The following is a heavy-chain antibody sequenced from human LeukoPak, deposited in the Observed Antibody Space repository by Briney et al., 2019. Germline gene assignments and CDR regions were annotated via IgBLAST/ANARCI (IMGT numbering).Heavy chain of an antibody. V-gene: IGHV3-7*04. D-gene: IGHD6-13*01. Sequence: GGSLRLSCAASGFTFSNYWMSWVRQAPGKGLEFMANIREAGSEKYYVDSVKGRFTISRDNDKNSVHLQMNNLRAEDTAVYYCARGGGMRSWYDFDYWGQGILVTVSS. J-gene: IGHJ4*02. CDR2: IREAGSEK. CDR3: ARGGGMRSWYDFDY. CDR1: GFTFSNYW.